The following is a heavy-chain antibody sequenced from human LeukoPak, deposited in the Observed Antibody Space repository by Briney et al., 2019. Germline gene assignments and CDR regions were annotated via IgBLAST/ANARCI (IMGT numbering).Heavy chain of an antibody. Sequence: PSETLSLTCTVSGGSISSYYWSWIRQPAGKGLEWIGRIYSSGSTNYNPSLKSRVTMSVDTSKNQFSLKLSSVTAADTAVYYCARSAYYYDSSGYYLDYYYYGMDVWGQGTTVTVSS. V-gene: IGHV4-4*07. J-gene: IGHJ6*02. D-gene: IGHD3-22*01. CDR2: IYSSGST. CDR1: GGSISSYY. CDR3: ARSAYYYDSSGYYLDYYYYGMDV.